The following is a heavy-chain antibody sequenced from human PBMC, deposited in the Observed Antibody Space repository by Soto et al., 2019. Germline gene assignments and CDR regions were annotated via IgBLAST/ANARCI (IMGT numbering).Heavy chain of an antibody. V-gene: IGHV4-59*08. J-gene: IGHJ4*02. Sequence: LSETLSLTCTVSGDSISSYYWSWIRQPPWKGLEWIGYIFHTGSANYNPSLKSRVTISIDTSKNQFSLRLSSVTAADTAVYYCARQPYTSGAYYFDYWGQGTPVPVYS. CDR1: GDSISSYY. D-gene: IGHD6-19*01. CDR3: ARQPYTSGAYYFDY. CDR2: IFHTGSA.